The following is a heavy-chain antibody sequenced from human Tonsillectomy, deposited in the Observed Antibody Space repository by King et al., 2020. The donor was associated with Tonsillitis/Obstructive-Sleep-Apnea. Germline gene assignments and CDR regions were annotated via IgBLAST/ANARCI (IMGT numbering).Heavy chain of an antibody. CDR3: ARIPYTALGPKFFDY. Sequence: VPLQESGPGLVKPSETLSLTCTVSGYSISSGYYWGWIRQPPIKGLEWIGTIYHSGSTYHNPSLKSRVTISVDTSKNQFSLKMTSVTAADTAVYYCARIPYTALGPKFFDYWGQGTLVTVSS. CDR1: GYSISSGYY. CDR2: IYHSGST. J-gene: IGHJ4*02. D-gene: IGHD5-18*01. V-gene: IGHV4-38-2*02.